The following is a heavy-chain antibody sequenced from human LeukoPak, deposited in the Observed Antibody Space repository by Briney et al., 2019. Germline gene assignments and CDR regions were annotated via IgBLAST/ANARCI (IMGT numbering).Heavy chain of an antibody. V-gene: IGHV3-48*02. CDR3: ARVLGFCGGVCSLVDVFDI. Sequence: PGGSLRLSCAASGFTFSSYSMNWVRQAPGKGLEWVSYISSSSSTIYYADSVKGRFTISRDNAKNSLYLQMNSLRDEDTAVYYCARVLGFCGGVCSLVDVFDIWGQGTMVTVSS. CDR2: ISSSSSTI. D-gene: IGHD2-21*01. J-gene: IGHJ3*02. CDR1: GFTFSSYS.